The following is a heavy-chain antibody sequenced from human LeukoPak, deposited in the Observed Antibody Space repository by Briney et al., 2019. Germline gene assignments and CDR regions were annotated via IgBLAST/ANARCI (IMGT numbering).Heavy chain of an antibody. V-gene: IGHV5-51*01. CDR3: ARWMVVGATSRDGSFDY. CDR1: GYSFSPYW. CDR2: IYPGDSDT. Sequence: KGGESLKISCKASGYSFSPYWIGWVRQLPGKGLEWMGIIYPGDSDTRYSPSFQGQVTISADKSISTAYLQWSSLKASDTATYYCARWMVVGATSRDGSFDYWGQGTLVTVSS. J-gene: IGHJ4*02. D-gene: IGHD1-26*01.